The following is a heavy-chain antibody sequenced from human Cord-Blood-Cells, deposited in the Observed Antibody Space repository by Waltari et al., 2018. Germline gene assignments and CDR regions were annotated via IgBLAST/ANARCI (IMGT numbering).Heavy chain of an antibody. Sequence: EVQLVPSGAEVKKPGASLRVSCKGSGYSFTSYWIGWERQMPGKGLEWMGIIYPGDSDARYSPSFQGQVTISADKSISTAYLQWSSLKASDAARYYCAISSSSYDAFDIWGQGTMVTVSS. CDR1: GYSFTSYW. CDR3: AISSSSYDAFDI. D-gene: IGHD6-6*01. V-gene: IGHV5-51*01. CDR2: IYPGDSDA. J-gene: IGHJ3*02.